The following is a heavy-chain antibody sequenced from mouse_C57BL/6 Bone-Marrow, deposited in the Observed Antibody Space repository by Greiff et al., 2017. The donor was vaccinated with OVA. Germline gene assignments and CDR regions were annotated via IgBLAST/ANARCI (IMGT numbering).Heavy chain of an antibody. CDR2: ISDGGSYT. CDR3: ARDDFYYFDY. J-gene: IGHJ2*01. D-gene: IGHD2-4*01. CDR1: GFTFSSYA. Sequence: EVQVVESGGGLVKPGGSLKLSCAASGFTFSSYAMSWVRQTPEKRLEWVATISDGGSYTYYPGNVKGRFTISRDNAKNNLYLQMSHLKSEDTAMYYCARDDFYYFDYWGQGTTLTVS. V-gene: IGHV5-4*01.